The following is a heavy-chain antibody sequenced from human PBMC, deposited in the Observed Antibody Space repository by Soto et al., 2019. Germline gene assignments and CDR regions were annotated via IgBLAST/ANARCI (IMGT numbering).Heavy chain of an antibody. CDR1: GYTFTDYD. J-gene: IGHJ4*02. CDR2: MNPNTGNT. V-gene: IGHV1-8*02. Sequence: ASVKVSCKVSGYTFTDYDINWMRQAAGQGLEWMGWMNPNTGNTAYAQKFEGRLTLTRDTSTSTAYMDLRSLTNAETAVYYCARGFSSYDDHWAKGTLVTVSS. D-gene: IGHD2-2*01. CDR3: ARGFSSYDDH.